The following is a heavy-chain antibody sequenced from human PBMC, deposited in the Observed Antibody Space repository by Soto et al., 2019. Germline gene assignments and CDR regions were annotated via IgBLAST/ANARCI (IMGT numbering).Heavy chain of an antibody. D-gene: IGHD1-20*01. CDR1: GLSFSNYA. V-gene: IGHV3-30-3*01. Sequence: QEQLVESGGGVVQPGRSLRLSCAASGLSFSNYAMHWVRQAPGKGLEWVAIISYDGSNKYYLDSVKGRFTISRDNSKNTLSLHMNSLRAEDTAVYFCAREYNAYDVFDIWGQWTMVTVSS. CDR2: ISYDGSNK. J-gene: IGHJ3*02. CDR3: AREYNAYDVFDI.